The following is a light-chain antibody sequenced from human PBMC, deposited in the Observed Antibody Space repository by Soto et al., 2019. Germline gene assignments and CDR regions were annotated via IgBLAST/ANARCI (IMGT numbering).Light chain of an antibody. Sequence: QAVVTQEPSLTVSSGGTVTLTCGSSDGPVTSGHYPYWYQQRPGQVPRTLIYNTMNRQSWAPARFSGSLVGVKAALTLSGAQPEDEADYYCLLTYSGGRVFGGGTKLTVL. V-gene: IGLV7-46*01. CDR1: DGPVTSGHY. CDR2: NTM. CDR3: LLTYSGGRV. J-gene: IGLJ2*01.